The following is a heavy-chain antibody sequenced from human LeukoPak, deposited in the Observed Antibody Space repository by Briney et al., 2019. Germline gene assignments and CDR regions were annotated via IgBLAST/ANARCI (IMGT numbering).Heavy chain of an antibody. J-gene: IGHJ4*02. CDR2: IKQDGSEK. CDR1: GFTFSIYW. D-gene: IGHD6-13*01. CDR3: ARDCGSSWFYFDY. V-gene: IGHV3-7*01. Sequence: HPGGSLRLSCAASGFTFSIYWMTWVRQAPGKGLEWVANIKQDGSEKYYVDSVKGRFTISRDNAKNSLYLQMNSLRAEDTAVYYCARDCGSSWFYFDYWGQGTLVTVSS.